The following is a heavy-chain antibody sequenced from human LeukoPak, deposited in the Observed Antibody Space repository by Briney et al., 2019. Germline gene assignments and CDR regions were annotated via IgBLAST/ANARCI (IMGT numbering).Heavy chain of an antibody. CDR1: GFTFDDNA. CDR3: AKGGGGRLIYYYYMDV. CDR2: ISWNNGSI. J-gene: IGHJ6*03. Sequence: PGGSLRLSCAASGFTFDDNAMHWVRQAPGKGLEWVSDISWNNGSIGYADSVKGRFTISRDNAKNSLYLQMNSLRAEDMALYYCAKGGGGRLIYYYYMDVWGKGTTVTVSS. V-gene: IGHV3-9*03. D-gene: IGHD3-16*01.